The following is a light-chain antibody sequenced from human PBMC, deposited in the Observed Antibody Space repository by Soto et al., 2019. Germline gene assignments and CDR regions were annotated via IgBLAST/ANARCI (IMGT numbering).Light chain of an antibody. Sequence: SVLTQPSSVSGTPGQGVTISCSGSISNIGNNYVYWFQQLPGTAPKVLSNRNDQRPSGVPDRFSGSKSGTSASLAISGLRSEDEADYYCAAWDDTVRSYVFGTGTKLIVL. CDR1: ISNIGNNY. CDR3: AAWDDTVRSYV. CDR2: RND. V-gene: IGLV1-47*01. J-gene: IGLJ1*01.